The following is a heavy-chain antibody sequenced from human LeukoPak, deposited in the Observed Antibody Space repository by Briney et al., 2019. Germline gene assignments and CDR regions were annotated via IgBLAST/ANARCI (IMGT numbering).Heavy chain of an antibody. Sequence: GGSLRLSCAASEFTFSSYWMHWVRQAPGVGLVWVSRISGDGSSTSYADSVKGRFTISRDNGKNTLYLQMNSLRAEDTAVYYCTRRIDATRWYDPWGQGTLVTVSS. CDR1: EFTFSSYW. CDR3: TRRIDATRWYDP. D-gene: IGHD2-15*01. V-gene: IGHV3-74*01. CDR2: ISGDGSST. J-gene: IGHJ5*02.